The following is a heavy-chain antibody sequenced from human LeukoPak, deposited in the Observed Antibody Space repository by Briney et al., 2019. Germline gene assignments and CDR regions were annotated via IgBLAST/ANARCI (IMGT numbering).Heavy chain of an antibody. V-gene: IGHV3-30*04. CDR3: ASLGSVVGWFDP. J-gene: IGHJ5*02. D-gene: IGHD1-26*01. CDR1: GFTCSSYA. Sequence: GRSLRLSCAASGFTCSSYAMHWVREAPGKGLEWVAVISYDGSNKYYADSVKGRFTISRDNSKNTLYLQMNSLRAEDTAVYYCASLGSVVGWFDPWGQGTLVTVSS. CDR2: ISYDGSNK.